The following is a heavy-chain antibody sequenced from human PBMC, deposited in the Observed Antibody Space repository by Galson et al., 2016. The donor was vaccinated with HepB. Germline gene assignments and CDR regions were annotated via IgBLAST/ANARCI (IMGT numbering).Heavy chain of an antibody. J-gene: IGHJ4*02. V-gene: IGHV3-23*01. CDR3: AKSLRPGSSPKVFDD. Sequence: SLRLSCAASGFNFTSYSMSWVRQAPGKGLEWVSGFSGSGVSTYYVDSVKGRFTISRDNSKNMLYLQMNSLRAEDTAVYYCAKSLRPGSSPKVFDDWGQGTLVTVSS. CDR2: FSGSGVST. D-gene: IGHD6-6*01. CDR1: GFNFTSYS.